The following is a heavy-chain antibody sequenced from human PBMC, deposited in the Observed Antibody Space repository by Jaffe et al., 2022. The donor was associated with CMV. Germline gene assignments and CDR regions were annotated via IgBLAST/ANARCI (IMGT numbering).Heavy chain of an antibody. D-gene: IGHD2-8*01. Sequence: QVQLVQSGAEVKKPGASVKVSCKASGYTFTSYYMHWVRQAPGQGLEWMGIINPSGGSTSYAQKFQGRVTMTRDTSTSTVYMELSSLRSEDTAVYYCARQAYCTNGVCYTDWFDPWGQGTLVTVSS. J-gene: IGHJ5*02. V-gene: IGHV1-46*01. CDR3: ARQAYCTNGVCYTDWFDP. CDR1: GYTFTSYY. CDR2: INPSGGST.